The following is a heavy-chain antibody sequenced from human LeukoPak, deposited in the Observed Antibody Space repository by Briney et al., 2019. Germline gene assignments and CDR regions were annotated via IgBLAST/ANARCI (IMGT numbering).Heavy chain of an antibody. D-gene: IGHD5-18*01. CDR2: IRSRTYGGTT. CDR3: METGYTSGYDN. V-gene: IGHV3-49*04. Sequence: GVLRLSCTASGFTFGDYSMNWVRQAPGKGLEWVGFIRSRTYGGTTEYAASVKGRFTISRDDSKSIAYLQMNSLKPEDTAVYYCMETGYTSGYDNWGQGTLVTVSS. CDR1: GFTFGDYS. J-gene: IGHJ4*02.